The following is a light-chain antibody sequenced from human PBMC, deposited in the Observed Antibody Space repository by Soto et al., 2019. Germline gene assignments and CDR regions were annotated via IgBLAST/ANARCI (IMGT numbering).Light chain of an antibody. CDR2: GAS. J-gene: IGKJ1*01. CDR3: QQYNNWPPWT. CDR1: PSVSSN. V-gene: IGKV3-15*01. Sequence: EIVMTQSPATPSVSSGERATLSCRASPSVSSNLAWYQQKPGQAPRLLIYGASTRATGIPARFSGSGSGTEFTLTISSLQSEDFAVYYCQQYNNWPPWTFGQGTKVDIK.